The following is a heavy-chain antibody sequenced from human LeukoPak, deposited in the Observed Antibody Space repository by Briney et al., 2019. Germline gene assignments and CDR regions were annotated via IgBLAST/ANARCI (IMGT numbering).Heavy chain of an antibody. J-gene: IGHJ6*02. V-gene: IGHV3-23*01. D-gene: IGHD3-10*01. CDR2: ISGSGGST. Sequence: GGSLRLSCAASGFTFSSYAMSWVRQAPGKGLEWVSAISGSGGSTYYADSVKGRFTISRDNAKNSLYLQMNSLRAEDTAVYYCARWSMVRGVIIRDYYYYYGMDVWGQGTTVTVSS. CDR1: GFTFSSYA. CDR3: ARWSMVRGVIIRDYYYYYGMDV.